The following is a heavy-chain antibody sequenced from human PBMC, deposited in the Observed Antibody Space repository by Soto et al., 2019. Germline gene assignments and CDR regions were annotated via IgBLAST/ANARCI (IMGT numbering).Heavy chain of an antibody. V-gene: IGHV1-2*04. D-gene: IGHD3-10*01. CDR1: GYTFTGYY. J-gene: IGHJ6*02. CDR3: ARAGNVVLLWFGYGMDV. Sequence: QVQLVQSGAEVKKPGASVKVSCKASGYTFTGYYMHWVRQAPGQGLERMGWINPNSGGTNYAQKFQGWVTMTRDTSISTAYMELSRLRSDDTAVYYCARAGNVVLLWFGYGMDVWGQGTTVTVSS. CDR2: INPNSGGT.